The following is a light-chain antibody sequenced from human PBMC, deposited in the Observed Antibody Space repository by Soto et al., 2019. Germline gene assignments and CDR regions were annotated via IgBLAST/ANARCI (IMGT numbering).Light chain of an antibody. Sequence: DIHMTQSPSSRSGSGGGGGTGSCRASQGIGNDLGWYQHKPGKAPKRLIYVASSLQSGVPSRFSGSGSGTEFTLTISSLQPEDFATYYCLQHHSYPVTFGGGTKV. J-gene: IGKJ4*01. CDR2: VAS. V-gene: IGKV1-17*01. CDR3: LQHHSYPVT. CDR1: QGIGND.